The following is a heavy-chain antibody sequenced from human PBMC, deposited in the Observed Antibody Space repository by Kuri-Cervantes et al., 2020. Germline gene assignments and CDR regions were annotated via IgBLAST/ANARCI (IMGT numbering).Heavy chain of an antibody. CDR1: GGSFSGYF. CDR2: INHSGST. Sequence: SETLSLTCAVYGGSFSGYFWSWIRQPPGEGLDWIGEINHSGSTNYNPSLKSRVTISVDTSKNQFSLKLTSVTATDTAVYFCARAGQFIPVAGRDAFDIWGQGTLVTVSS. V-gene: IGHV4-34*01. D-gene: IGHD6-19*01. CDR3: ARAGQFIPVAGRDAFDI. J-gene: IGHJ3*02.